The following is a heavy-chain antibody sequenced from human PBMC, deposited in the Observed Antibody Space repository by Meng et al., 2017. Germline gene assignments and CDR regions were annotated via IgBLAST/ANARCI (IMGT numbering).Heavy chain of an antibody. CDR1: GFTFSSYS. Sequence: GESLKISCAASGFTFSSYSMNWVRQAPGKGLEWVSSISSSSSYIYYAASVKGRFTISRDNAKNSLYLQMNSLRAEDTAVYYCARSEGATVTPGDYYYYGMDVWGQGTTVTVSS. V-gene: IGHV3-21*01. D-gene: IGHD4-17*01. CDR3: ARSEGATVTPGDYYYYGMDV. J-gene: IGHJ6*02. CDR2: ISSSSSYI.